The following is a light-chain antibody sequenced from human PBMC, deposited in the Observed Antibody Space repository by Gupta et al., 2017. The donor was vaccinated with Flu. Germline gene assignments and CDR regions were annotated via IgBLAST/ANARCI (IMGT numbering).Light chain of an antibody. V-gene: IGLV2-23*01. CDR2: EGS. CDR3: CSDAGSSTSYV. Sequence: SALTQPASVSGSPGQSITISCTGTSSDVGSYNLVSWYQQHPSKAPKLMIYEGSKRPSGVSNRFSGSKSGNTASLTSAGLQAEDEADYYCCSDAGSSTSYVFGTGTKVTVL. J-gene: IGLJ1*01. CDR1: SSDVGSYNL.